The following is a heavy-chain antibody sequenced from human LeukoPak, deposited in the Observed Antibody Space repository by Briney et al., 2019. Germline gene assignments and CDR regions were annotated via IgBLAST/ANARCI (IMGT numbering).Heavy chain of an antibody. CDR3: AKDEYSENYLY. Sequence: GGSLRLSCAASGFTFSNYWMTWVRQAPGKGLEWVANIKEDGTGRNYVDSVKGRFTISRDNAKNSLYLQMDGLRAEDTAVYYCAKDEYSENYLYWGQGTLVTVTS. CDR1: GFTFSNYW. J-gene: IGHJ4*02. V-gene: IGHV3-7*05. D-gene: IGHD1-7*01. CDR2: IKEDGTGR.